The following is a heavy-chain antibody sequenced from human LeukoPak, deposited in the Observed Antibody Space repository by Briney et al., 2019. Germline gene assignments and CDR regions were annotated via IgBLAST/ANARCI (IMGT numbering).Heavy chain of an antibody. CDR3: AASASGVHWYY. D-gene: IGHD1-26*01. CDR1: GFTFDDYA. V-gene: IGHV3-9*01. Sequence: GGSLRLSCAASGFTFDDYAMHWVRQAPGKGLEWVSGISWNSGSIGYADSVKGRFTISRDNSKNPLYLQMNSLRAEDTAVYYCAASASGVHWYYWGQGTLVTVSS. J-gene: IGHJ4*02. CDR2: ISWNSGSI.